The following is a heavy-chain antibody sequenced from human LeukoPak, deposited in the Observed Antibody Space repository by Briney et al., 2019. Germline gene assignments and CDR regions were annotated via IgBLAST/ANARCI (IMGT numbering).Heavy chain of an antibody. CDR3: ARGQTVAGAGTRAYDI. CDR2: IYSGGST. D-gene: IGHD6-13*01. CDR1: AFTVSSNY. V-gene: IGHV3-66*01. Sequence: GGSLRLSCAASAFTVSSNYMSWVRQAPGKGLEWVSVIYSGGSTYNADSVKGRFTISRDNSKNTLYLQMNTLRAEDTAVYYCARGQTVAGAGTRAYDIWGPGTLVSVPS. J-gene: IGHJ3*02.